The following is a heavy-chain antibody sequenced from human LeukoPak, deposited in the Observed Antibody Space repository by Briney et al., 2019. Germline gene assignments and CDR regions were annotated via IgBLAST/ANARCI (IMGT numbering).Heavy chain of an antibody. Sequence: ASVRVSCKASGYIFNRYDINWVRHVTGQGLEWMGWMNPDSGNTGYAQKFQGRIIMSRTISTSTVYMELSSLRSGDTAVYYCARDFLLEPTGADAFDIWGQGTMVTVSS. CDR2: MNPDSGNT. V-gene: IGHV1-8*01. CDR3: ARDFLLEPTGADAFDI. CDR1: GYIFNRYD. D-gene: IGHD1-14*01. J-gene: IGHJ3*02.